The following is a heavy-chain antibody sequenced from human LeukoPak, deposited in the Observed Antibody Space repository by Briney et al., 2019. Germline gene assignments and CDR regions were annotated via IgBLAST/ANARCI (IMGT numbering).Heavy chain of an antibody. CDR1: GGSISSGGYS. V-gene: IGHV4-30-2*01. CDR3: ARAPIVRGVIISYFDY. Sequence: SETLSLTCAVSGGSISSGGYSWSWIRQPPGKGLEWIGYIYHSGSTYYNPSLKSRVTISVDRSKNQFSLKLSSVTAADTAVYYCARAPIVRGVIISYFDYWGQGTLVTVSS. CDR2: IYHSGST. D-gene: IGHD3-10*01. J-gene: IGHJ4*02.